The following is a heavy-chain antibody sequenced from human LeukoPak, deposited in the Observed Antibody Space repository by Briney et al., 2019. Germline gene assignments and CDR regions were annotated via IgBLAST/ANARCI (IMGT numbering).Heavy chain of an antibody. V-gene: IGHV3-74*01. CDR3: ARRSAAKDAFDI. CDR2: INSDGSTT. CDR1: GFTFSSYW. J-gene: IGHJ3*02. Sequence: GGSLRLSCAASGFTFSSYWMHWVRQAPGKGLVWVSRINSDGSTTSYTDSVKGRFTISRDNAKNTLYLQMNSLRAEDTAVYYCARRSAAKDAFDIWGQGTMVTVSS. D-gene: IGHD6-25*01.